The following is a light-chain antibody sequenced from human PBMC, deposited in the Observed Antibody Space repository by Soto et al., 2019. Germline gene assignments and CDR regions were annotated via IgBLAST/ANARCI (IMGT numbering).Light chain of an antibody. CDR3: CSYTSSSTSVV. CDR2: DVS. Sequence: QSALTQPASVSGSPGQSITISCTGTSSDVGTYNYVSWYQQHPGKAPKLMIYDVSNRPSGVSDRFSGSKSGNTASLTISGLQVEDDADYYCCSYTSSSTSVVFGGGTKLTVL. J-gene: IGLJ2*01. V-gene: IGLV2-14*03. CDR1: SSDVGTYNY.